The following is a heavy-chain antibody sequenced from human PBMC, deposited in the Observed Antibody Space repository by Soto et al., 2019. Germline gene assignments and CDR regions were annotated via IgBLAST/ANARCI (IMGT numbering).Heavy chain of an antibody. CDR2: IDPSDSYT. CDR1: GYSFTSCW. Sequence: CKGSGYSFTSCWISWVRQMPGKGLEWMGRIDPSDSYTNYSPSFQGHVTISADKSISTAYLQWSSLKASDTAMYYCATRGVISSSHGYYYYGMDVWGQGTTVTVSS. CDR3: ATRGVISSSHGYYYYGMDV. V-gene: IGHV5-10-1*01. J-gene: IGHJ6*02. D-gene: IGHD6-6*01.